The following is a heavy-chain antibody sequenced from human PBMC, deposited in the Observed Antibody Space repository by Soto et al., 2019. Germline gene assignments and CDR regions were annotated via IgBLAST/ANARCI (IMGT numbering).Heavy chain of an antibody. CDR2: IWYDGSEK. CDR1: GLAFHGYA. CDR3: GRDLWTRPGDY. J-gene: IGHJ4*02. V-gene: IGHV3-33*01. D-gene: IGHD1-1*01. Sequence: QVQLGESGGTVVQVGGSLRLSCAASGLAFHGYAMHWVRQAPGKGLDWVAVIWYDGSEKYYADSVEGRFTISRDNSKNTLYLQMNSLRVADTAVYYCGRDLWTRPGDYWGQGTLVAVSS.